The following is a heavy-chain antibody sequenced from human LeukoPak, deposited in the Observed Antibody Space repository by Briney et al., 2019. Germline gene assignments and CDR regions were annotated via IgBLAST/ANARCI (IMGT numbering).Heavy chain of an antibody. J-gene: IGHJ4*02. Sequence: GGSLRLSCAASDFTFSTYAMTWVRQAPGKGLEWVSTISNSGGSTYSADSVKGRFTISRDNSENTLYLQMNSLRAEDTAMYYCATVARRQARIAVAGYFDYWGQGTLVTVSS. CDR1: DFTFSTYA. CDR2: ISNSGGST. V-gene: IGHV3-23*01. D-gene: IGHD6-19*01. CDR3: ATVARRQARIAVAGYFDY.